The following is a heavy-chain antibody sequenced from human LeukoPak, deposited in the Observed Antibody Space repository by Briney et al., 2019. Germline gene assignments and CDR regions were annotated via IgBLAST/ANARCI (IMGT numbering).Heavy chain of an antibody. CDR1: GFTFSSYS. CDR3: ATLNVPTVFKQNHYYYYGMDV. V-gene: IGHV3-21*04. CDR2: ISSSSSYI. Sequence: GGSLRLSCAASGFTFSSYSMNWVRQAPGKGLEWVSSISSSSSYIYYADSVKGRFTISRDNSKNTLYLQMNSLRAEDTAVYYCATLNVPTVFKQNHYYYYGMDVWGQGTTVTVSS. D-gene: IGHD4-17*01. J-gene: IGHJ6*02.